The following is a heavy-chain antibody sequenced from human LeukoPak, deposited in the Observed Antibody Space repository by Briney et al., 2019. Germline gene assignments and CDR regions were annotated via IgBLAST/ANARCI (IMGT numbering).Heavy chain of an antibody. CDR3: ARDFFGIAAAGTYIDY. CDR1: GGTFSSYA. CDR2: IIPILGIA. J-gene: IGHJ4*02. D-gene: IGHD6-13*01. Sequence: SVKVSCKASGGTFSSYAISWVRQAPGQGLEWMGRIIPILGIANYAQKFQGRVTVTADKSTSTAYMELSSLRSEDTAVYYCARDFFGIAAAGTYIDYWGQGTLVTVSS. V-gene: IGHV1-69*04.